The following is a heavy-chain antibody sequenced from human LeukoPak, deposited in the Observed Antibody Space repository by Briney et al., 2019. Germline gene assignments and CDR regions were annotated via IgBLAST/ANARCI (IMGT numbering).Heavy chain of an antibody. CDR2: IYYSGST. V-gene: IGHV4-61*08. J-gene: IGHJ4*02. CDR1: GGSISSGGYY. D-gene: IGHD6-19*01. Sequence: SETLSLTCTVSGGSISSGGYYWSWIRQHPGKGLEWIGYIYYSGSTNYNPSLKSRVTISVDTSKNQFSLKLSSVTAADTAVYYCARELSSGWAYYFDYWGQGTLVTVSS. CDR3: ARELSSGWAYYFDY.